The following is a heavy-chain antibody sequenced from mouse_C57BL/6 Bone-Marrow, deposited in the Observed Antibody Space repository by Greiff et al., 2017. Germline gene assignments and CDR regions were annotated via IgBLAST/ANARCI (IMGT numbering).Heavy chain of an antibody. J-gene: IGHJ4*01. CDR1: GYTFTSYW. Sequence: QVQLQQSGAELMKPGASVKLSCKATGYTFTSYWIEWVKQRPGHGLEWIGEILPGDGSTNYNVKFKGKATFTADTSSSTAYMHLSSLTTEDAAIYYCSGVIRAMDFWGQGTSVTVSS. V-gene: IGHV1-9*01. CDR3: SGVIRAMDF. CDR2: ILPGDGST. D-gene: IGHD2-1*01.